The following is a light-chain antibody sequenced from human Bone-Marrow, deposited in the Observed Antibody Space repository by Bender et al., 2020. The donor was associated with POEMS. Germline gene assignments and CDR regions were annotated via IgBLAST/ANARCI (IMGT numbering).Light chain of an antibody. CDR1: SSNIGAHA. J-gene: IGLJ3*02. CDR2: SSH. V-gene: IGLV1-44*01. CDR3: AVWDDSLNGWV. Sequence: QSVLTQPPSASGTPGQRVTISCSGGSSNIGAHAVNWYQHLPGTAPKLLIYSSHRRPSEVPDPFSGSRSGTSPSLAISGLQSEDEADYYCAVWDDSLNGWVFGGGTKLTVL.